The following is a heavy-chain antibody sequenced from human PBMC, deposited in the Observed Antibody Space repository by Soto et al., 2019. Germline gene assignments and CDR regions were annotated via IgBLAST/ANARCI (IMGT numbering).Heavy chain of an antibody. CDR3: ARNWFSVAGRFNFDY. D-gene: IGHD6-19*01. CDR1: GGSINTYY. J-gene: IGHJ4*02. V-gene: IGHV4-59*01. CDR2: VDYSGNS. Sequence: ETRSLTCTVSGGSINTYYWSWIRQPPGKGLEWIGYVDYSGNSDSSPSLKSRVTISIDTSKKQVSLKLNSVTAADTAVYYCARNWFSVAGRFNFDYWGQGIPVTVST.